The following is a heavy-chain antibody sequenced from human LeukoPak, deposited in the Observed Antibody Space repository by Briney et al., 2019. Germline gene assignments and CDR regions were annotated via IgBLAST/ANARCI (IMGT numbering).Heavy chain of an antibody. CDR2: IYYSGST. J-gene: IGHJ4*02. Sequence: SETLSLTCTVSGGSISSSSYYWGWIRQPPGKGLEWIGSIYYSGSTYYNPSLKSRVTISVDTSKNQFSLKLSSVTAADTAVYYCARGFVRYYFDYWGQGTLVTVSS. D-gene: IGHD3-16*01. CDR1: GGSISSSSYY. V-gene: IGHV4-39*07. CDR3: ARGFVRYYFDY.